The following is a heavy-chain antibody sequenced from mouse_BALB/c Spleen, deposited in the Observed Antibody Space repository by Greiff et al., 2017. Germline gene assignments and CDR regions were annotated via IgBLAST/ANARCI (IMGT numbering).Heavy chain of an antibody. V-gene: IGHV1-9*01. CDR1: GYTFSSYW. CDR2: ILPGSGST. CDR3: ARGITTTRDWYFDV. D-gene: IGHD1-1*01. Sequence: QVQLQQSGAELMKPGASVKISCKATGYTFSSYWIEWVKQRPGHGLEWIGEILPGSGSTNYNEKFKGKATFTADTSSNTAYMQLSSLTSEDSAVYYCARGITTTRDWYFDVWGAGTTVTVSS. J-gene: IGHJ1*01.